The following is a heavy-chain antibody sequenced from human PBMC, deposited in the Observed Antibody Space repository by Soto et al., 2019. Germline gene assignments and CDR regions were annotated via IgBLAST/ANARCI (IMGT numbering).Heavy chain of an antibody. J-gene: IGHJ4*02. CDR2: IYYSGST. D-gene: IGHD4-17*01. CDR3: ARAYGDYFDY. V-gene: IGHV4-31*03. Sequence: QVQLQESGPGLVKPSQTLSLTCTVSGGSISSGGYYWSWIRQHPGKGLEWIGYIYYSGSTYYNPSLKSRFTISVDTAKNQFSLKLSAVSAADTAVYFCARAYGDYFDYWGQGTLVTVSS. CDR1: GGSISSGGYY.